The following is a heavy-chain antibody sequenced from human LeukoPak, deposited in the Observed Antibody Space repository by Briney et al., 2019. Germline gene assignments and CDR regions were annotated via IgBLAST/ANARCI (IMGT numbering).Heavy chain of an antibody. CDR3: ARDEVYGDRDFDY. Sequence: ASVKVSCKPSGYSFTDYQMHWVRQAPGQGLEWMGWINPKSGGTNYAQKFAGRATVTRDTSINTAYMELSRLTFDDTAVYYCARDEVYGDRDFDYWGQGTLVTVSS. V-gene: IGHV1-2*02. D-gene: IGHD4-17*01. CDR1: GYSFTDYQ. CDR2: INPKSGGT. J-gene: IGHJ4*02.